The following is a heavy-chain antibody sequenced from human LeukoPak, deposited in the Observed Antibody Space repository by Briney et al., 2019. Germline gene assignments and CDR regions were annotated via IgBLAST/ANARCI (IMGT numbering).Heavy chain of an antibody. V-gene: IGHV4-34*01. J-gene: IGHJ4*02. Sequence: SETLSLTCAVYGGSFSGYYWSWIRRPPGKGLEWIGEINHSGSTNYNPSLKSRVTISVDTSKNQFSLKLSSVTAADTAVYYCARGLGLHYYGSGSSHRPLDYWGQGTLVTVSS. D-gene: IGHD3-10*01. CDR3: ARGLGLHYYGSGSSHRPLDY. CDR2: INHSGST. CDR1: GGSFSGYY.